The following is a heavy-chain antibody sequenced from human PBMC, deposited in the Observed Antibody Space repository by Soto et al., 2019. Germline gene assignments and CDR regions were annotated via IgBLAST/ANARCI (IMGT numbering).Heavy chain of an antibody. V-gene: IGHV4-30-4*02. Sequence: PSETLSLTCTVSGGSISSGDYYWSWIRQPPGKGLGWIGSIYYSGSTYYNPSLKSRVTISVDTSKNQFSLKLNSVTAADTAVYYCARLGSAAGALDYWGQGTLVTVSS. CDR3: ARLGSAAGALDY. CDR2: IYYSGST. CDR1: GGSISSGDYY. J-gene: IGHJ4*02. D-gene: IGHD3-10*01.